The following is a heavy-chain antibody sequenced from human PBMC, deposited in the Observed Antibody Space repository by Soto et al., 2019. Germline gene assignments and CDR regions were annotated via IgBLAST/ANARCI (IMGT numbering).Heavy chain of an antibody. D-gene: IGHD5-12*01. J-gene: IGHJ4*02. CDR3: IGTYSGSSMRFDY. CDR1: GFTFTNAW. Sequence: EVQLVESGGVLVKPGGSLRLSCAASGFTFTNAWMTWVRQAPGKGLEWVGRVKSKTDGGTIDYAAPVKDRFTISRDDSKNTLYRQMNSLKTEDTAVYYCIGTYSGSSMRFDYWGQGTLVTVSS. CDR2: VKSKTDGGTI. V-gene: IGHV3-15*01.